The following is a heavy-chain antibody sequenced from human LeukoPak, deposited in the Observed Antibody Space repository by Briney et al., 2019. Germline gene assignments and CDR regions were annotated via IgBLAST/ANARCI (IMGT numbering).Heavy chain of an antibody. J-gene: IGHJ4*02. V-gene: IGHV3-9*01. CDR1: GFTFDDYA. D-gene: IGHD3-22*01. Sequence: GRSLRLSCAASGFTFDDYAMHWVRQAPGKGLEWVSGISWNSGSIGYADSVKGRLTISRDNAKNSLYLQMNSLRAEDTALYYCAKGLLHYYDSSGTLDYWGQGTLVTVSS. CDR2: ISWNSGSI. CDR3: AKGLLHYYDSSGTLDY.